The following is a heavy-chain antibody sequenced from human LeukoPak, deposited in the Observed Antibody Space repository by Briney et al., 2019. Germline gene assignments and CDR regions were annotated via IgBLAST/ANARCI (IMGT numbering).Heavy chain of an antibody. CDR2: INPHSVGT. Sequence: ATVTVSFKASGYTFRNVYIHWVRQAPGQGLEWMGWINPHSVGTLYAQEFQGKVNMTRDTSISTVYMELSRLTSDDTAVYYCARDFYENDAGAFDIWGQGTMAIVSS. CDR3: ARDFYENDAGAFDI. CDR1: GYTFRNVY. D-gene: IGHD3-16*01. J-gene: IGHJ3*02. V-gene: IGHV1-2*02.